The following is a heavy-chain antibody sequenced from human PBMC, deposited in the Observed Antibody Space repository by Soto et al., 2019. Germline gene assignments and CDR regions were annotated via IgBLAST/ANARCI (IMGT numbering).Heavy chain of an antibody. J-gene: IGHJ3*02. Sequence: QITLKESGPTLVNPTQTLTLTCTFSGFSLSTSGVGVAWIRQPPGKALEWLALIYWDDDKRYSPSLKSRLTITKDTYKNQVVLTMTNKDPVDTATYYSAHRPSTTYYGILTGYYLDAFDIWGQGTMVTVSS. CDR3: AHRPSTTYYGILTGYYLDAFDI. D-gene: IGHD3-9*01. V-gene: IGHV2-5*02. CDR2: IYWDDDK. CDR1: GFSLSTSGVG.